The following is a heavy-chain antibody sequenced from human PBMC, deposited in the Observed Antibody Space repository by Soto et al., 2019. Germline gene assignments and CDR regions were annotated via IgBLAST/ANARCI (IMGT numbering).Heavy chain of an antibody. CDR1: GGSISSSSYY. Sequence: SETLSLTCTVSGGSISSSSYYWGWIRQPPGKGLEWIGSIYYSGSTYYNPSLKSRVTISVDTAKNQFSLKLSSVTAADTAVYYCARHRGVMITFGGVIDHWVEGMDVWGKGTTVTVSS. V-gene: IGHV4-39*01. D-gene: IGHD3-16*02. J-gene: IGHJ6*04. CDR3: ARHRGVMITFGGVIDHWVEGMDV. CDR2: IYYSGST.